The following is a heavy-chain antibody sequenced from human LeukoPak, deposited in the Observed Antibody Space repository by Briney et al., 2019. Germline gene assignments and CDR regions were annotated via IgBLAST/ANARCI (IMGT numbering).Heavy chain of an antibody. D-gene: IGHD2-2*01. Sequence: PSETLSLTCTVSGGSISSYYWSWIRQPAGKGLEWIGRIYTSGSTNYNPSLKSRVTMSVDTSKNQFSLKLSSVTAADTAVYYCAIQLGYCSSTSCLNAFDIWGQGTMVTVSS. CDR2: IYTSGST. J-gene: IGHJ3*02. CDR3: AIQLGYCSSTSCLNAFDI. V-gene: IGHV4-4*07. CDR1: GGSISSYY.